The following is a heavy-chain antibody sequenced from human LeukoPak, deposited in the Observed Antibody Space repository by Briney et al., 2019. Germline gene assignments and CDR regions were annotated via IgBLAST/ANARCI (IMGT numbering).Heavy chain of an antibody. CDR2: IWYGGSNK. D-gene: IGHD3-10*01. V-gene: IGHV3-30*02. J-gene: IGHJ6*03. Sequence: GGSLRLSCAASGFTFSSYGMHWVRQAPGKGLEWVAVIWYGGSNKYYADSVKGRFTISRDNSKNTLYLQMNSLRAEDTAVYYCAKDSGFGEGYMDVWGKGTTVTVSS. CDR1: GFTFSSYG. CDR3: AKDSGFGEGYMDV.